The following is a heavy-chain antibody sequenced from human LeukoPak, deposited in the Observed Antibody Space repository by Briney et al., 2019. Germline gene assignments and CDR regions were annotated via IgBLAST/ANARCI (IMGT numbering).Heavy chain of an antibody. J-gene: IGHJ4*02. V-gene: IGHV7-4-1*02. CDR1: GYTFXXYA. Sequence: AXXKVSCKASGYTFXXYAXNWVRQAPGQGLEXMGWXNTDTGNPTYAQGFTGRFVFSLDTSVSTAYLQINTLMAEDTAVYYCARGRYCSTNSCRLDYWGQGTLVTVSS. CDR2: XNTDTGNP. CDR3: ARGRYCSTNSCRLDY. D-gene: IGHD2-2*01.